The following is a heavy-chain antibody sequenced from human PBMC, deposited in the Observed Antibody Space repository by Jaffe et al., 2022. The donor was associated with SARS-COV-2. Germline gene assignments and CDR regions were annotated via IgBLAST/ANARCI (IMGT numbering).Heavy chain of an antibody. CDR2: IWYDGSNK. CDR1: GFTFSSYG. V-gene: IGHV3-33*01. CDR3: ARQDSSSWGAFDI. J-gene: IGHJ3*02. D-gene: IGHD6-13*01. Sequence: QVQLVESGGGVVQPGRSLRLSCAASGFTFSSYGMHWVRQAPGKGLEWVAVIWYDGSNKYYADSVKGRFTISRDNSKNTLYLQMNSLRAEDTAVYYCARQDSSSWGAFDIWGQGTMVTVSS.